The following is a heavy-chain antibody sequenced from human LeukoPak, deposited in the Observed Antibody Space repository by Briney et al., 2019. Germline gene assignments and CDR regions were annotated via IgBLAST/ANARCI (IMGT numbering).Heavy chain of an antibody. CDR2: NYHSGST. Sequence: PSETLSLTCTVSGGSISSGGYYWSWIRQPPGKGLEWIGYNYHSGSTYYNPSLKSRVTISVDRSKNQFSLKLSSVTAADTAVYYCAREAGDIVVVPAAPYYYYYMDVWGKGTTVTVSS. J-gene: IGHJ6*03. D-gene: IGHD2-2*01. CDR1: GGSISSGGYY. V-gene: IGHV4-30-2*01. CDR3: AREAGDIVVVPAAPYYYYYMDV.